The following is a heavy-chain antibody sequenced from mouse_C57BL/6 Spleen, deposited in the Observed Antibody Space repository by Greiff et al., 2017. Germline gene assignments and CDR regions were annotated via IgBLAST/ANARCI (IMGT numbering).Heavy chain of an antibody. CDR3: TGDIAVVHLDY. CDR2: IRYKSNGYTT. Sequence: EVLLVESGGGLVQPGGSLSLSCVASGFTFTNYWMNWVRQTPGKALEWVGFIRYKSNGYTTEYTVSVKGKFTISRDNSKSSIYLQMNTLRAEDTGIYYCTGDIAVVHLDYWGQGTTLTVSS. V-gene: IGHV7-3*01. J-gene: IGHJ2*01. CDR1: GFTFTNYW. D-gene: IGHD1-1*01.